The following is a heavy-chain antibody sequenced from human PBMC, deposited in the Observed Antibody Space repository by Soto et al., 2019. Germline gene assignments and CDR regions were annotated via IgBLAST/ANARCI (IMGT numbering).Heavy chain of an antibody. CDR2: MFYSGST. J-gene: IGHJ6*02. Sequence: SETLSLTCTVSGGSISSYYWSWIRQPPGKGLEWIGYMFYSGSTKYNPSLKSRVTISVDRSRNHFSLNLSSVTAADTAVYYCARDKGRYDSGMDVWGQGTTVTVSS. V-gene: IGHV4-59*01. CDR1: GGSISSYY. D-gene: IGHD3-9*01. CDR3: ARDKGRYDSGMDV.